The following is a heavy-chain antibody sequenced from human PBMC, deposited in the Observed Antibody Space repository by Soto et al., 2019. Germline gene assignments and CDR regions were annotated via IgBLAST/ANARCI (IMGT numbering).Heavy chain of an antibody. D-gene: IGHD3-10*01. CDR2: INHSGST. CDR3: ARGKGYYYGSGSYLGY. CDR1: GGSFSGYY. J-gene: IGHJ4*02. V-gene: IGHV4-34*01. Sequence: SETLSLTCAVYGGSFSGYYWSWIRQPPGKGLEWIGEINHSGSTNYNPSLKSRVTISVDTSKNQFSLKLSSVTAADTALYYCARGKGYYYGSGSYLGYWGQGTLVTVSS.